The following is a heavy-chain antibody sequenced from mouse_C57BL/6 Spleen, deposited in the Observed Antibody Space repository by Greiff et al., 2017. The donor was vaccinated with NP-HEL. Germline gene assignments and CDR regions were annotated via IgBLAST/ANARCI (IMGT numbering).Heavy chain of an antibody. J-gene: IGHJ4*01. Sequence: QVHVKQSGAELVRPGSSLKLSCKASGYTFTSYWMHWVKQRPIQGLEWIGNIDPSDSETHYNQKFKDKATLTVDKSSSTAYMQLSSLTSEDSAVYYCARRAYYGSLYAMDYWGQGTSVTVSS. CDR3: ARRAYYGSLYAMDY. CDR2: IDPSDSET. CDR1: GYTFTSYW. V-gene: IGHV1-52*01. D-gene: IGHD2-9*01.